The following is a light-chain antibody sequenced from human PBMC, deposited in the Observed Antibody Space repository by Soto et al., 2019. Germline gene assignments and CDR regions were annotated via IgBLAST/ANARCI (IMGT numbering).Light chain of an antibody. Sequence: DIQMTRSPPSLSASVGYRFTITCQASHDIGNSLNWYQDKPGQAPKLVIYDAYNLETGVPSTFSGNGYGTDFTFTISSLRPEDIATYYCQKSDHLPLFGPGTKVDIK. CDR2: DAY. V-gene: IGKV1-33*01. J-gene: IGKJ3*01. CDR1: HDIGNS. CDR3: QKSDHLPL.